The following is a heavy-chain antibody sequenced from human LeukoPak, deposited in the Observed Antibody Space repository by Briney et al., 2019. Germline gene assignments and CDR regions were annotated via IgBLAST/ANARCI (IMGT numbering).Heavy chain of an antibody. J-gene: IGHJ4*02. CDR2: IRYDGSNK. CDR1: GFTFSSFG. CDR3: AKEKLEVVTWLPDY. Sequence: GGSLRLSCAASGFTFSSFGMHWVRQAPGKGLEWVAFIRYDGSNKYYADSVKGRFTISRDNSKNTLYLQMNSLRGEDTAVYYCAKEKLEVVTWLPDYWGQGTLVTVSS. D-gene: IGHD2-21*02. V-gene: IGHV3-30*02.